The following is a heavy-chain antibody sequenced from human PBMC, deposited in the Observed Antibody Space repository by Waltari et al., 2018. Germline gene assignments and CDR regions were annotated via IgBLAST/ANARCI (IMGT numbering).Heavy chain of an antibody. V-gene: IGHV4-34*01. J-gene: IGHJ4*02. D-gene: IGHD3-3*01. CDR2: INHSGST. Sequence: QVQLQQWGAGLLKPSETLSLTCAVYGGSFSGYYWGWIRQPPGKGLEWIGEINHSGSTNYNPSLKSRVTISVDTSKNQFSLKLSSVTAADTAVYYCARARWAKGSGYHPGLDYWGQGTLVTVSS. CDR1: GGSFSGYY. CDR3: ARARWAKGSGYHPGLDY.